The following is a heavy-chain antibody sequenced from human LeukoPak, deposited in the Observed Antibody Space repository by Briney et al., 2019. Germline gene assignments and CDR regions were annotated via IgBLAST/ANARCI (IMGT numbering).Heavy chain of an antibody. D-gene: IGHD5-24*01. CDR2: ISAYNGNT. CDR1: GGTFSSCA. Sequence: GASVKVSCKASGGTFSSCAISWVRQAPGQGLEWMGWISAYNGNTNYAQKLQGRVTMTTDTSTSTAYMELRSLRSDDTAVYYCARAWPLGDGYNYREYYFDYWGQGTLVTVSS. CDR3: ARAWPLGDGYNYREYYFDY. V-gene: IGHV1-18*01. J-gene: IGHJ4*02.